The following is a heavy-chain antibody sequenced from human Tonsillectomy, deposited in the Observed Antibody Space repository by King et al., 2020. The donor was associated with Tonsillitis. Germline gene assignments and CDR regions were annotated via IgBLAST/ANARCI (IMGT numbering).Heavy chain of an antibody. J-gene: IGHJ4*02. CDR2: INHGGST. CDR3: ARGQSKKDHIVVVNSGPPRGVNFDC. CDR1: GGSFSAYY. V-gene: IGHV4-34*01. D-gene: IGHD2-21*01. Sequence: VQLQQWGAGLLKPSETLSLTCAVYGGSFSAYYWSWIRQPPGKGLEWIGEINHGGSTNYNPSLKSRVTISLDTSKNQFSLRLSSVTAADTAVYYCARGQSKKDHIVVVNSGPPRGVNFDCWGQGTLVTVSS.